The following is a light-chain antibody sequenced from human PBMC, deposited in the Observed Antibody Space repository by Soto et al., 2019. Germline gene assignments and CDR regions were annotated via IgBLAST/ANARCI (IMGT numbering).Light chain of an antibody. Sequence: IVLTQSPGTLSLSAGERATLSCRASQSVSSPYLVCHQQKPGQATRLRIYGATRRASGIPDRLSGSGSGTDFTLTISRMEPEDFAVYYCQQFGDSLTFGPGTKVDIK. CDR3: QQFGDSLT. V-gene: IGKV3-20*01. J-gene: IGKJ3*01. CDR2: GAT. CDR1: QSVSSPY.